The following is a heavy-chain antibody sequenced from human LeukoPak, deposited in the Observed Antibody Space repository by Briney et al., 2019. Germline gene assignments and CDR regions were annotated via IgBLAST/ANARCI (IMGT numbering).Heavy chain of an antibody. CDR1: GGSFSGYY. V-gene: IGHV4-59*12. CDR3: ARRRYMDY. J-gene: IGHJ4*02. CDR2: IYYSGST. Sequence: SETLSLTCAVYGGSFSGYYWSWIRQPPGKGLEWIGYIYYSGSTNCNPSLKSRVTISVDKSKNQFSLKLSSVTAADTAVYYCARRRYMDYWGQGTLVTVSS. D-gene: IGHD1-14*01.